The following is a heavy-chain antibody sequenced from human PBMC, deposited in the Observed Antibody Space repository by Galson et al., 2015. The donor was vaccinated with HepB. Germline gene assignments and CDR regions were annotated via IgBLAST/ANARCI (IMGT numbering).Heavy chain of an antibody. Sequence: SLRLSCAASGFNFSSYSFIWVRQAQGKGLEWVSTITSSGFNVYYADSVRGRFTISRDNAKKSLYLEMNSLRAEDAAMYYCAREVDGFDVWGQGTMVTVSS. D-gene: IGHD1-26*01. J-gene: IGHJ6*02. CDR2: ITSSGFNV. CDR3: AREVDGFDV. CDR1: GFNFSSYS. V-gene: IGHV3-21*01.